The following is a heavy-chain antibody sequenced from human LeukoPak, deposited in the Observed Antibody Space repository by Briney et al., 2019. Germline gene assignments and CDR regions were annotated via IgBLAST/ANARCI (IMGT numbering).Heavy chain of an antibody. V-gene: IGHV3-64*04. CDR1: GFTFSSYA. D-gene: IGHD3-22*01. CDR3: AKDHGYYYDSSGYYY. J-gene: IGHJ4*02. CDR2: ISSNGGST. Sequence: GGSLRLSCSASGFTFSSYAMHWVRQAPGKGLEYVSAISSNGGSTYYADSVKGRFTISRDNSKNTLYLQMNSLRAEDTAVYYCAKDHGYYYDSSGYYYWGQGTLVTVSS.